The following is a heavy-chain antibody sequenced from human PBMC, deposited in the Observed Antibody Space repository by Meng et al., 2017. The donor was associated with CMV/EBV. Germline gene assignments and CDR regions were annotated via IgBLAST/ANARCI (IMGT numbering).Heavy chain of an antibody. Sequence: SVKVSCKASGGTFSSYDISWVRQAPGQGLEWMGGIIPIFGTANYAQKFQGRVTITTDESTSTAYMELSSLRSEDTAVYYCARWSGSYSYYYYYGMDVWGQGTTVTVSS. J-gene: IGHJ6*02. CDR3: ARWSGSYSYYYYYGMDV. CDR1: GGTFSSYD. CDR2: IIPIFGTA. D-gene: IGHD1-26*01. V-gene: IGHV1-69*05.